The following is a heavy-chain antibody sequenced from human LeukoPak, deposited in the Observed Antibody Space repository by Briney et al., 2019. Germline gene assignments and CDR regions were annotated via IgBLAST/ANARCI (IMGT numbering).Heavy chain of an antibody. CDR3: ARDVWGRLDY. J-gene: IGHJ4*02. Sequence: GGSLRLSRAASGFTFSNYWMGWVRQAPGKGLEYVANIKSDGSETYYVDSVKGRFTISRDNARNSLYLQVNSLRAEDTAVYYCARDVWGRLDYWGQGTLVPVSS. V-gene: IGHV3-7*01. CDR1: GFTFSNYW. D-gene: IGHD2-8*01. CDR2: IKSDGSET.